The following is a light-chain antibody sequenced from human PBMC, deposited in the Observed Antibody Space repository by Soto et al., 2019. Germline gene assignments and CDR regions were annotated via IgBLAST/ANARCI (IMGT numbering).Light chain of an antibody. CDR1: SSNIGNNY. V-gene: IGLV1-51*02. CDR2: ENN. J-gene: IGLJ3*02. Sequence: QSVLTQPPSVSAAPGQKVTISCSGSSSNIGNNYVSWYQQLPGTAPKLLIYENNKRPSGIPDRFSGSKSGTSATLGITGLQTGDEADYYCGPLDSSLSALVFGGGTKLTVL. CDR3: GPLDSSLSALV.